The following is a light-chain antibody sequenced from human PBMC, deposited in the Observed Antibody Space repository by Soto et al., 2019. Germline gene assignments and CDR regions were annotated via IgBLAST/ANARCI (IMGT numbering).Light chain of an antibody. V-gene: IGKV3D-15*01. Sequence: IVLTQSPGTLSVSPGDRVTLSCRASQSISINLAWYKHNPGQAPRLLSHGASTRATGVPARISGSGSGTEFTLTISSLKSEDFAVYYCQQFRNWPWTFGQGTKVDIK. CDR2: GAS. CDR3: QQFRNWPWT. CDR1: QSISIN. J-gene: IGKJ1*01.